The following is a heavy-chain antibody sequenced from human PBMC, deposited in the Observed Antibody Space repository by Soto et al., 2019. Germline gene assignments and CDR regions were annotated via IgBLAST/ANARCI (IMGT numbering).Heavy chain of an antibody. D-gene: IGHD2-15*01. CDR3: ARDLRDSGYFDY. CDR2: ISSSSSYI. V-gene: IGHV3-21*01. J-gene: IGHJ4*02. Sequence: GGSLRLSCAASGFTFSSCSMNWVRQAPGKGLEWVSSISSSSSYIYYADSVKGRFTISRDNAKNSLYLQMNSLRAEDTAVYYCARDLRDSGYFDYWGQGTLVTVSS. CDR1: GFTFSSCS.